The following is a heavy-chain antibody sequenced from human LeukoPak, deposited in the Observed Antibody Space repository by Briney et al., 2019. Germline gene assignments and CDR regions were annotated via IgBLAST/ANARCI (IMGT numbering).Heavy chain of an antibody. D-gene: IGHD3-3*01. V-gene: IGHV4-61*02. J-gene: IGHJ4*02. CDR3: ATMDFWSGYGGY. Sequence: SETLSLTCTVSGGSISSGSYYWSWIRQPAGKGLEWIGRIYTSGSTNYNPSLKSRVTISVDTSKNQFSLKLSSVTAADTAVYYCATMDFWSGYGGYWGREPWSPSPQ. CDR2: IYTSGST. CDR1: GGSISSGSYY.